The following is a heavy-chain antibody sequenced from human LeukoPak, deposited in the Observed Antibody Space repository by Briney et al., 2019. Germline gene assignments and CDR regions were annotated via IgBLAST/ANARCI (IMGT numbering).Heavy chain of an antibody. D-gene: IGHD3-22*01. CDR3: ARSIYDSSDFDY. V-gene: IGHV4-39*07. CDR1: GGSISSSSYY. J-gene: IGHJ4*02. CDR2: IYYSGST. Sequence: SETLSLTCTVSGGSISSSSYYWGWLRQPPGKGLEWIGSIYYSGSTYYNPSLKSRVTISVDTSKNQFSLKLSSVTAADTAVYYCARSIYDSSDFDYWGQGTLVTVSS.